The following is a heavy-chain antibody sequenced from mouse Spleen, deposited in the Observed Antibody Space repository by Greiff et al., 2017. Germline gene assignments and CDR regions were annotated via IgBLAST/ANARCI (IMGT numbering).Heavy chain of an antibody. CDR1: GFTFSSYA. Sequence: EVQVVESGGGLVKPGGSLKLSCAASGFTFSSYAMSWVRQTPEKRLEWVATISSGGSYTYYPDSVKGRFTISRDNAKNTLYLQMSSLRSEDTAMYYCARHYGSSLTWFAYWGQGTLVTVSA. CDR2: ISSGGSYT. D-gene: IGHD1-1*01. J-gene: IGHJ3*01. V-gene: IGHV5-9-3*01. CDR3: ARHYGSSLTWFAY.